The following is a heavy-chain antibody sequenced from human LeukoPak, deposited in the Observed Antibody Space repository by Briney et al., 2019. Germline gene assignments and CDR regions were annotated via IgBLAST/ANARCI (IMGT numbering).Heavy chain of an antibody. V-gene: IGHV1-2*02. Sequence: ASVKVSCKASGYTFSSYYVHWARQAPGQGLEWMGWINPNSGGTNYAQKFQGRVSMTRDTSISTAYMELSRLKSDDTAVYYCARDLGYTTSCWGQGTLVTVSS. CDR1: GYTFSSYY. CDR2: INPNSGGT. J-gene: IGHJ4*02. D-gene: IGHD6-13*01. CDR3: ARDLGYTTSC.